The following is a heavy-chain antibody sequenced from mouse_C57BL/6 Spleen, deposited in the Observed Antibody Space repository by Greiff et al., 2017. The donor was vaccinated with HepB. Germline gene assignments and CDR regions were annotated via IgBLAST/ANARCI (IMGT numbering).Heavy chain of an antibody. J-gene: IGHJ3*01. Sequence: QVQLQQPGAELVKPGASVKMSCKASGYTFTSYWITWVKQRPGQGLEWIGDIYPGSGSTNYNEKFKSKATLTVDTSSSTAYMQLSSLTSEDSAVYYCARVDGSYVGGFAYWGQGTLVTVSA. D-gene: IGHD1-1*02. CDR2: IYPGSGST. CDR1: GYTFTSYW. CDR3: ARVDGSYVGGFAY. V-gene: IGHV1-55*01.